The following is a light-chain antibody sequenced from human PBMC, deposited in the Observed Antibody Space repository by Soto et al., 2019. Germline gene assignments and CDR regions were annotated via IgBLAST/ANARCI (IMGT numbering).Light chain of an antibody. Sequence: DIQMTQSPSSVSASVGDRLTITCRARRDISNSLAWYQQTPGKAPKLLLRGASSLHRGVPSRFSSGGAGTEFTLTISSLQPEDVATYYCQQTSAFPSTFGQGAKV. CDR2: GAS. J-gene: IGKJ1*01. CDR1: RDISNS. V-gene: IGKV1-12*01. CDR3: QQTSAFPST.